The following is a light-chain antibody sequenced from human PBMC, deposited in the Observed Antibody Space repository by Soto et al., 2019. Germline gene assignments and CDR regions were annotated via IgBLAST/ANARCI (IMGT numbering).Light chain of an antibody. CDR3: QQYNSYPT. Sequence: EIVLIQSPATLSLSPGERATLSCRASQSVGSYLAWYQHKPGQAPRLLISDASNRATGIPARFSGSGSGTEFTLTISSLQPDDFATYYCQQYNSYPTFGQGTKVDIK. CDR1: QSVGSY. V-gene: IGKV3-11*01. J-gene: IGKJ1*01. CDR2: DAS.